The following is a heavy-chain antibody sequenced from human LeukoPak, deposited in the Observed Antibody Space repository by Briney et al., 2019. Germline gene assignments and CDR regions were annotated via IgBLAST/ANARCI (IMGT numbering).Heavy chain of an antibody. Sequence: GGSLRLSCAASGFTFSSYSMNWVRQAPGKGLEWVSSISSSSSYIYYADSVKGRFTISRDNAKNSLYLQMSSLRAEDTAVYYCARASSWYGDWFDPWGQGTLVTVS. CDR2: ISSSSSYI. CDR3: ARASSWYGDWFDP. D-gene: IGHD6-13*01. V-gene: IGHV3-21*04. J-gene: IGHJ5*02. CDR1: GFTFSSYS.